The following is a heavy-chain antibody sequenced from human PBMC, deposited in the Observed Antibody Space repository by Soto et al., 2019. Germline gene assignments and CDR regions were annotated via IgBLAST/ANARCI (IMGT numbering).Heavy chain of an antibody. CDR2: INSDGSST. V-gene: IGHV3-74*01. CDR1: GFTFSSYW. D-gene: IGHD5-12*01. Sequence: SLRLSCAASGFTFSSYWMHWVRQAPGKGLVWVSRINSDGSSTSYADSVKGRFTISRDNAKNTLYLQMNSLRAEDTAVYYCARDARYSGYDLNYWGQGTLVTVSS. CDR3: ARDARYSGYDLNY. J-gene: IGHJ4*02.